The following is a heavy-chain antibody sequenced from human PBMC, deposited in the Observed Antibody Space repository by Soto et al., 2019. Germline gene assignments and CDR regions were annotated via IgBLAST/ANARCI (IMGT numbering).Heavy chain of an antibody. CDR3: AREKSLPRIAAAVVLGGMDV. D-gene: IGHD6-13*01. Sequence: GGSLRLSCAASGFTVSSNYMSWVRQAPGKALEWVSVIYSGGSTYYADSVKGRFTISRDNSKNTLYLQMNSLRAEDTAVYYCAREKSLPRIAAAVVLGGMDVGGQVTTVTVSS. CDR2: IYSGGST. J-gene: IGHJ6*02. CDR1: GFTVSSNY. V-gene: IGHV3-53*01.